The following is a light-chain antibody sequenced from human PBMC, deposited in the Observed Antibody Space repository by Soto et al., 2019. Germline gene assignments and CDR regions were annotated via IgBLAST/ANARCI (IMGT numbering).Light chain of an antibody. CDR2: EVS. CDR3: TSSAGSNHVV. Sequence: QSALTQPPSASGSPGQSVTISCTGTSSDIGGYNYVSWYQQHPGKAPKLIIYEVSKRPSGVPDRFSGSKSGNTASLTVSGLQDEDEADYYCTSSAGSNHVVFAGGTKLTVL. J-gene: IGLJ3*02. V-gene: IGLV2-8*01. CDR1: SSDIGGYNY.